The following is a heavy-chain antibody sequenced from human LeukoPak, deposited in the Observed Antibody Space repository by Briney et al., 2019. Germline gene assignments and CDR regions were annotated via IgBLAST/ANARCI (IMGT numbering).Heavy chain of an antibody. CDR1: GFTFNSYW. Sequence: SGGSLRLSCTVSGFTFNSYWMHWVRQAPGKGLVWVSRMNNDGRVISYADSVKGRFTISRDNSKNTVFLQMSSLRAEDTAVYYCARDHHPGYHDSLGFNWLDPWGQGTLVSVSS. J-gene: IGHJ5*02. CDR2: MNNDGRVI. D-gene: IGHD3-22*01. V-gene: IGHV3-74*01. CDR3: ARDHHPGYHDSLGFNWLDP.